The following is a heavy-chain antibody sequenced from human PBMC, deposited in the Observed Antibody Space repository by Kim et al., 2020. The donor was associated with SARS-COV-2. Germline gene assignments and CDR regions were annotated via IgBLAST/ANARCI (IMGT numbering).Heavy chain of an antibody. V-gene: IGHV5-51*01. CDR1: GYSFTSYW. J-gene: IGHJ4*02. CDR3: ARIPLRRDGYNPSYFDY. D-gene: IGHD5-12*01. CDR2: IYPGDSDT. Sequence: GESLKISCKGSGYSFTSYWIGWVRQMPGKGLEWMGIIYPGDSDTRYSPSFQGQVTISADKSISTAYLQWSSLKASDTAMYYCARIPLRRDGYNPSYFDYWGQGTLVTVSS.